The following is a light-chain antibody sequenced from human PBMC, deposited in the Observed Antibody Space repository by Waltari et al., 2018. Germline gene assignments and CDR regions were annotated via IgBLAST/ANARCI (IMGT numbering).Light chain of an antibody. CDR1: QSVFLSGHNYNV. Sequence: DIVMTQSPDSLAVSLGERATINCKSSQSVFLSGHNYNVLAWYQQKPGQPPKLLIYWASARVSGVPDRFSGSGSETDFSLTISSLQAEDVAVYYCQQNRDTPRTFGQGTKVEIK. V-gene: IGKV4-1*01. J-gene: IGKJ1*01. CDR2: WAS. CDR3: QQNRDTPRT.